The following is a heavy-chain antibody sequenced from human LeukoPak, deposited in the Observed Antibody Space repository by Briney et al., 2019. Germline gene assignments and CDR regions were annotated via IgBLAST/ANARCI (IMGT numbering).Heavy chain of an antibody. CDR1: GFTFSPYT. CDR3: ARDPRQYSSTRGPSKYYMDV. CDR2: ISSSSSYI. V-gene: IGHV3-21*01. D-gene: IGHD6-19*01. Sequence: PGGSLRLSCAASGFTFSPYTMNWVRQAPGKGLEWVSSISSSSSYIYYVDSVKGRFTISRDNAKNSLYLQMNSLRAEDTAVYYCARDPRQYSSTRGPSKYYMDVWGKGTTVTVSS. J-gene: IGHJ6*03.